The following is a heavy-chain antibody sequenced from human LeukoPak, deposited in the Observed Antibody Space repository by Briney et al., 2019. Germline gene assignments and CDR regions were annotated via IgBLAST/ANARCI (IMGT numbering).Heavy chain of an antibody. V-gene: IGHV3-30*03. CDR3: ARYGGSASFDY. Sequence: GGSLRLSCAASGFTFSSFGMHWVRQAPGKGLEWVAVISYDGTNKYYADSVKGRLTISRDNSKNTVFLQMNSLRAEDTAVYYCARYGGSASFDYWGQGTLVTVSS. CDR2: ISYDGTNK. CDR1: GFTFSSFG. D-gene: IGHD1-26*01. J-gene: IGHJ4*02.